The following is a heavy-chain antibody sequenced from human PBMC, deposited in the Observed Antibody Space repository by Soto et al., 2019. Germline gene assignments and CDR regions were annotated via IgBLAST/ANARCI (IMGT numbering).Heavy chain of an antibody. CDR3: AITYCRDNSCPRDFDF. CDR1: GGTFNTYT. D-gene: IGHD2-21*01. J-gene: IGHJ4*02. V-gene: IGHV1-69*02. CDR2: FIPILDMA. Sequence: QVQVVQSGAEVKKPESSVKVSCKPSGGTFNTYTVNWVRLAPGHGLEWMGRFIPILDMANYAQKFQDRVTITADRSTFTTYMELNSLASYDTAGYYCAITYCRDNSCPRDFDFWGPGTRVTVSS.